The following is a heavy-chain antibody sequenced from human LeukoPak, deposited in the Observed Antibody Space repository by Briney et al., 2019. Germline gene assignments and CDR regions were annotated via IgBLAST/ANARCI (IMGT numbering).Heavy chain of an antibody. V-gene: IGHV1-2*02. CDR3: AREAHTDAFDI. Sequence: ASVKVSCKASGYTFTGYYMHWVRQAPGQGLEWMGWINPNSGGTNYAQKFQGRVTITRNTSISTAFMELSSLRSDDTAVYYCAREAHTDAFDIWGQGTMVTVSS. CDR1: GYTFTGYY. J-gene: IGHJ3*02. CDR2: INPNSGGT.